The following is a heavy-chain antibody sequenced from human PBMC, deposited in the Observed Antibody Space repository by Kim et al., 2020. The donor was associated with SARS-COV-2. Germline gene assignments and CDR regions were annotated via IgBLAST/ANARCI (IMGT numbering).Heavy chain of an antibody. J-gene: IGHJ4*02. D-gene: IGHD1-7*01. CDR1: GFAFNIYG. Sequence: GGSLRLSCAASGFAFNIYGMHWVRQAPGKGLEWMAVITYDGTNKYYADSVKGRFTISRDNSKNTLYLQMNDLRPEDTAVYYCAKDPRRGNYFFGCFDSWGQGTRLTVSS. CDR3: AKDPRRGNYFFGCFDS. V-gene: IGHV3-30*18. CDR2: ITYDGTNK.